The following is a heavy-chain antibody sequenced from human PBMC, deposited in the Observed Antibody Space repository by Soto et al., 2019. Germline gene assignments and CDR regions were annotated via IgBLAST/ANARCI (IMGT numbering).Heavy chain of an antibody. J-gene: IGHJ4*02. CDR1: GFTFSSYS. D-gene: IGHD3-22*01. CDR2: ISSSSSYI. CDR3: ARDSSSYDSSGYTLN. Sequence: GGSLRLSCAASGFTFSSYSMNWVRQAPGKGLEWVSSISSSSSYIYYADSVKGRFTISRDNAKNSLYLQMNSLRAEDTAVYYCARDSSSYDSSGYTLNWGQGTLVTVSS. V-gene: IGHV3-21*01.